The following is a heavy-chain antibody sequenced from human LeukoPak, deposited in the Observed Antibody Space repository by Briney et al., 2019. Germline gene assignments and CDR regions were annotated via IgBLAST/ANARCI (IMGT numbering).Heavy chain of an antibody. CDR1: GFIFSSYA. Sequence: GGSLRLSCAASGFIFSSYAMHWVRQAPGKGLEWVAVIWYDGSNKYYADSVKGRFTISRDNSKNTLYLQMNSLRAEDTAVYYCARRYSSVWSGIDYWGQGTLVTVSS. V-gene: IGHV3-33*01. CDR2: IWYDGSNK. D-gene: IGHD6-19*01. CDR3: ARRYSSVWSGIDY. J-gene: IGHJ4*02.